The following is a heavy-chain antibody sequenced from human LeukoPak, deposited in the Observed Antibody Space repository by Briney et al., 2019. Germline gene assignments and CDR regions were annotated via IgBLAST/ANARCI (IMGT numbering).Heavy chain of an antibody. V-gene: IGHV1-46*01. CDR1: GYTFTSYY. CDR2: INPSGGST. D-gene: IGHD6-6*01. J-gene: IGHJ5*02. CDR3: ARDLGIAARPSNWFDP. Sequence: ASVKVSCKASGYTFTSYYMHWVRQAPGQGLEWMGIINPSGGSTSYAQKFQGRVTMTRDTSTSTVYMELSSLRSEDTAVYYCARDLGIAARPSNWFDPWGQGTLVTVSS.